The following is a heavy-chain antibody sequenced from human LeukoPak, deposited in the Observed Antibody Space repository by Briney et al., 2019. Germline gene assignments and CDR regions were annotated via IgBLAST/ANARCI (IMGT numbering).Heavy chain of an antibody. J-gene: IGHJ4*02. CDR1: GFTFSTYV. V-gene: IGHV3-21*04. D-gene: IGHD2-2*01. CDR3: AKDRYCSSTSCYRSYQY. Sequence: GGSLRLSCAASGFTFSTYVMNWVRQAAGKGLEWVSSISSSSSYIYYADSVKGRFTISRDNAKNSLYLQMNSLRAEDTAVYYCAKDRYCSSTSCYRSYQYWGQGTLVTVSS. CDR2: ISSSSSYI.